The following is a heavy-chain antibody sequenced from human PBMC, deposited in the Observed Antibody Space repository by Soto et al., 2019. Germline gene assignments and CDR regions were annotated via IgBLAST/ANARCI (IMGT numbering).Heavy chain of an antibody. J-gene: IGHJ5*02. CDR2: IWYDGSNK. D-gene: IGHD3-16*01. V-gene: IGHV3-33*01. CDR1: GFTFSSYG. Sequence: QVQLVESGGGVVQPGRSLRLSCAASGFTFSSYGMHWVRQAPGKGLEWVAVIWYDGSNKYYADSVKGRFTISRDNSKNTLYLQMNSRRAEDTAVYYCATLGGSQAGFDPWGQGTLVTVSS. CDR3: ATLGGSQAGFDP.